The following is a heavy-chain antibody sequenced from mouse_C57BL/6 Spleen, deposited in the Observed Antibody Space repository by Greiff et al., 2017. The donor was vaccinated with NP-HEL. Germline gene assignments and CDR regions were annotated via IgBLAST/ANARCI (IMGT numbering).Heavy chain of an antibody. Sequence: QVQLQQPGAELVRPGTSVKLSCKASGYTFTSYWMHWVKQRPGQGLEWIGVIDPSDSYTNYNQKFKGKATLTVDTSSSTAYMQLSSLTSEDSAVYYCARYGDSSGYDAMDYWGQGTSVTVSS. J-gene: IGHJ4*01. CDR1: GYTFTSYW. CDR2: IDPSDSYT. D-gene: IGHD3-2*02. V-gene: IGHV1-59*01. CDR3: ARYGDSSGYDAMDY.